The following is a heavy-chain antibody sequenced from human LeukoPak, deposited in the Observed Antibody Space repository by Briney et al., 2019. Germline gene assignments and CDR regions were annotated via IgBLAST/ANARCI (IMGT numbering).Heavy chain of an antibody. V-gene: IGHV3-33*01. CDR3: ARGVPAEY. Sequence: GGSLRLSCAASGFTFSTSAMHWVRQAPGKGLEWVALIWYDGSNKYYADSVKGRFTISRDNSKNTLSLQMNSLRAEDTAVYYCARGVPAEYWGQGTLVTVSS. CDR1: GFTFSTSA. J-gene: IGHJ4*02. D-gene: IGHD3-10*01. CDR2: IWYDGSNK.